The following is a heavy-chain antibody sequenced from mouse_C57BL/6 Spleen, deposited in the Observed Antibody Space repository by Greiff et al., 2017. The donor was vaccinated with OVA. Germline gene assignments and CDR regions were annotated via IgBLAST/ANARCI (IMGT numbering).Heavy chain of an antibody. D-gene: IGHD1-1*01. CDR2: IYPGSGST. CDR1: GYTFTSYW. Sequence: VQLQQPGAELVKPGASVKMSCKASGYTFTSYWITWVKQRPGQGLEWIGDIYPGSGSTNYNEKFKSKATLTVDTSSSTAYMQLSSLTSEDSAVYYCARSPYYYGSSYEEAMDYWGQGTSVTVSS. CDR3: ARSPYYYGSSYEEAMDY. J-gene: IGHJ4*01. V-gene: IGHV1-55*01.